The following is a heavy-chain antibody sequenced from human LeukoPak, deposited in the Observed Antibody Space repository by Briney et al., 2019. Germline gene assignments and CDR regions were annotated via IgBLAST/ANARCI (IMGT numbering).Heavy chain of an antibody. Sequence: PSETLSLTCAVYGGSFSGYYWSWIRQPPGKGLEWIGEINHSGSTNYSPSLKSRVTISVDTSKNQFSLKLSSVTAADTAVYYCLGVAAGTVYYYYGMDVWGQGTTVTVSS. CDR1: GGSFSGYY. D-gene: IGHD6-13*01. CDR2: INHSGST. CDR3: LGVAAGTVYYYYGMDV. J-gene: IGHJ6*02. V-gene: IGHV4-34*01.